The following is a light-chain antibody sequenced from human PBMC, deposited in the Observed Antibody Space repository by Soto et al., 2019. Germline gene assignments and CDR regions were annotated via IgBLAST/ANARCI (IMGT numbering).Light chain of an antibody. CDR1: QRVSSY. J-gene: IGKJ5*01. CDR3: QQRSDWIT. Sequence: PGERATLSCRASQRVSSYLAWYQQKPGQSPRLLIYRASNRATGIPARFSGSGSGTDFTLTISSLEPEDFAVYYCQQRSDWITFGQGTRLEIK. CDR2: RAS. V-gene: IGKV3-11*01.